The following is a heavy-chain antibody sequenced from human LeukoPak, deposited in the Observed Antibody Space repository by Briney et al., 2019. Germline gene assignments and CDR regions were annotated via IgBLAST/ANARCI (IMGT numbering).Heavy chain of an antibody. CDR3: ARDSPLQRYCSSTSCPNHYYYGMDV. V-gene: IGHV3-53*04. J-gene: IGHJ6*02. Sequence: PGGSLRLSCAASGFTVSSNYMSWVRQAPGKGLEWVSVIYSGGSTYYADSVKGRFTISRHNSKNTPYLQMNRLRAEDTAVYYCARDSPLQRYCSSTSCPNHYYYGMDVWGQGTTVTVSS. D-gene: IGHD2-2*01. CDR1: GFTVSSNY. CDR2: IYSGGST.